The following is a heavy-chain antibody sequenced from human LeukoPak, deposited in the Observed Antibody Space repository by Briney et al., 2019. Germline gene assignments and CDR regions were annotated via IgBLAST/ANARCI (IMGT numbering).Heavy chain of an antibody. CDR3: ARHSSSWSGSWFDP. J-gene: IGHJ5*02. CDR2: INHSGST. D-gene: IGHD6-13*01. V-gene: IGHV4-34*01. Sequence: PSETLSLTCAVYGGSFSGYYWSWIRQPPGKGLEWIGEINHSGSTNYNPSLKSRVTISVDTSKNQFSLKLSSVTAADTAVYYCARHSSSWSGSWFDPWGQGTLVTVSS. CDR1: GGSFSGYY.